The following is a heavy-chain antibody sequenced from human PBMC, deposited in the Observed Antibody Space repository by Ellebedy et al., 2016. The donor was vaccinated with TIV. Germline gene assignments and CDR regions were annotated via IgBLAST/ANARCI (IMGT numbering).Heavy chain of an antibody. J-gene: IGHJ4*02. CDR3: ARARSSGWLHTPDY. CDR1: GYTFTSYG. D-gene: IGHD6-19*01. CDR2: ISAYNGNT. Sequence: AASVKVSCKASGYTFTSYGISWVRQAPGQGLEWMGWISAYNGNTNYEQKLQGRVTMTTDTSTSTAYMELSSLRAEDTAVYYCARARSSGWLHTPDYWGQGILVTGSS. V-gene: IGHV1-18*01.